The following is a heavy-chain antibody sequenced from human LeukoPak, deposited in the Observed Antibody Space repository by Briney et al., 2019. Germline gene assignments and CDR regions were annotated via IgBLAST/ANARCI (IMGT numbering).Heavy chain of an antibody. Sequence: PSETLSLTCTVSGGSISSSSYYWGWIRQPPGKGLEWIGSIYYSGSTYYNPSLKSRVTISVDTSKNQFSLKLSSVTAADTAVYYCAREGYSGSYSDGAWFDPWGQGTQVTVSS. J-gene: IGHJ5*02. V-gene: IGHV4-39*02. CDR1: GGSISSSSYY. CDR2: IYYSGST. CDR3: AREGYSGSYSDGAWFDP. D-gene: IGHD1-26*01.